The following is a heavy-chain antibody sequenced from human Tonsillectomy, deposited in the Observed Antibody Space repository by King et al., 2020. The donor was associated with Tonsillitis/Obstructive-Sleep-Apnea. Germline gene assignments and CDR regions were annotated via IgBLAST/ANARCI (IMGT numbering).Heavy chain of an antibody. CDR3: VRDDKDGRHLDY. J-gene: IGHJ4*02. V-gene: IGHV1-46*01. D-gene: IGHD5-24*01. Sequence: VQLVESGAEVVKPGASVKVSCKASGYTFTRNYIHWVRQAPGQGLEWMGIINPSDGITTYAQKFQGRVTMTTDTSPSTVNMELSSLRAEDTAVYYCVRDDKDGRHLDYWGQGSLVSVSS. CDR2: INPSDGIT. CDR1: GYTFTRNY.